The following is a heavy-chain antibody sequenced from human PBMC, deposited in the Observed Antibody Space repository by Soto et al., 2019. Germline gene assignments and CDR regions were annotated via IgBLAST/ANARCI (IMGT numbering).Heavy chain of an antibody. CDR3: ARCTVDTIVTSGWCHYLDP. V-gene: IGHV3-23*01. CDR2: VSGSGGTT. CDR1: GFTFSSSA. Sequence: DVQLLDSGGGLVQPGGSLRLSCAASGFTFSSSAMSWVRQAPGKGLEWVSAVSGSGGTTYYADSVRGRFTISRDNSKNTLYLQTNSLRAEHPAIYFCARCTVDTIVTSGWCHYLDPWGQGTLVTVSS. D-gene: IGHD6-19*01. J-gene: IGHJ5*02.